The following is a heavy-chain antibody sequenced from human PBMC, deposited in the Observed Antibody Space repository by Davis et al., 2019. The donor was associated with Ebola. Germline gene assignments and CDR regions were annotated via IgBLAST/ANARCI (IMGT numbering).Heavy chain of an antibody. CDR3: ARENPPPDWGYQR. CDR2: ISYDGSNK. J-gene: IGHJ4*02. V-gene: IGHV3-30*03. D-gene: IGHD7-27*01. Sequence: GESLKISCAASGFTFSSYGMHWVRQAPGKGLEWVAVISYDGSNKYYADSVKGRFTISRDNSKNTLYLQMNSLRAEDTAVYYCARENPPPDWGYQRWGQGTLVTVSS. CDR1: GFTFSSYG.